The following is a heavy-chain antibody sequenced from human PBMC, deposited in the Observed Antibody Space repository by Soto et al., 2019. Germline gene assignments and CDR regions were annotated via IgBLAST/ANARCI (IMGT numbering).Heavy chain of an antibody. J-gene: IGHJ5*02. D-gene: IGHD3-16*01. Sequence: PVGSLRLSCAASGFTFSSYIMNWVRQAPGKGLEWVSSISSSSSYIYYADSVRGRFTISRDNAKNSLYLQMNSLGAEDTAVYYCARVLDYDYVWGSFPLNWFDPWGQGTLVTVSS. CDR3: ARVLDYDYVWGSFPLNWFDP. CDR1: GFTFSSYI. CDR2: ISSSSSYI. V-gene: IGHV3-21*01.